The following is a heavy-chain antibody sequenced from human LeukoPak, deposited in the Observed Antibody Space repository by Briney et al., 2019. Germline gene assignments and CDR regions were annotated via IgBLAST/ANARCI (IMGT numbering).Heavy chain of an antibody. CDR1: GGTFSSYA. V-gene: IGHV1-69*13. Sequence: ASVKVSCKASGGTFSSYAISWVRQAPGQGLEWMGGIIPIFGTANYAQKFQGRVTITADESTSTAYMELSSLRSEDTAVYYCAKDARERPYYFDYWGQGTLVTVSS. CDR2: IIPIFGTA. J-gene: IGHJ4*02. D-gene: IGHD6-6*01. CDR3: AKDARERPYYFDY.